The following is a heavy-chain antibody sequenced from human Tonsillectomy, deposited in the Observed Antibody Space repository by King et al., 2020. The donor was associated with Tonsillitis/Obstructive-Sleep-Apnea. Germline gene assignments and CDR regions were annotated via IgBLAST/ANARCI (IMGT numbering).Heavy chain of an antibody. D-gene: IGHD6-19*01. J-gene: IGHJ4*02. CDR2: IYTTGIT. CDR3: ASGKIRLSS. Sequence: VQLVESGGGLIRPGGSLRLSCAASGLTVMTNYMTWVRQAPGKGLEWVAVIYTTGITKYADSVTGRFSISRDNSKNTVDLQMKSLRDEDTAVYYCASGKIRLSSWGQGTLVTVSS. CDR1: GLTVMTNY. V-gene: IGHV3-53*01.